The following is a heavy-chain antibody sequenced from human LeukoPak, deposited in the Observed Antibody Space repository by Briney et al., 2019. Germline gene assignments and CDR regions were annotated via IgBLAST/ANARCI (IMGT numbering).Heavy chain of an antibody. J-gene: IGHJ5*02. CDR1: GFTCSDYY. CDR3: ARDLTTKQPYYDFWSGYYTGGSNWFDP. Sequence: GGSLRLSCAASGFTCSDYYMSWIRQAPGKGLEWGSYISSSGSTIYYADSVKGRFTISRDHAKNSLYLQMNSLRAEDTAVYYCARDLTTKQPYYDFWSGYYTGGSNWFDPWGQGTLVTVSS. V-gene: IGHV3-11*01. CDR2: ISSSGSTI. D-gene: IGHD3-3*01.